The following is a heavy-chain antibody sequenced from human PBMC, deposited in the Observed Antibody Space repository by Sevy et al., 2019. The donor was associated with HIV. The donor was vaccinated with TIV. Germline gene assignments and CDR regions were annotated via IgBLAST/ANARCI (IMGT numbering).Heavy chain of an antibody. Sequence: ASVKVSCKASGGTFSSYGMSWVRQAPGQGLEWMGGIIPILGTVNYAQKFQGRVTITADESTKTAYMELSSMRFEGTAEYYGARGGGKGWYYFDYWGQETLVTVSS. D-gene: IGHD6-19*01. J-gene: IGHJ4*02. CDR1: GGTFSSYG. CDR2: IIPILGTV. V-gene: IGHV1-69*13. CDR3: ARGGGKGWYYFDY.